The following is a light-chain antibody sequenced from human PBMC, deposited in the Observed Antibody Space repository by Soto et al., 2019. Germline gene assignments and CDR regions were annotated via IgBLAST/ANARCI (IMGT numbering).Light chain of an antibody. Sequence: DIQSTQSPSSLSASVGARVTISCRASQSISSYLNWYQQKPVKAPNLLIYAASMLHSWVPSRFSGSGSGTDFTLTISSLQPEDFATYYCQQSYSTLTFGGGTKVDIK. J-gene: IGKJ4*01. CDR2: AAS. CDR3: QQSYSTLT. CDR1: QSISSY. V-gene: IGKV1-39*01.